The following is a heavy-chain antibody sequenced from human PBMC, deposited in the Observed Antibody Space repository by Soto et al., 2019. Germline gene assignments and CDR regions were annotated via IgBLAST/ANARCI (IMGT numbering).Heavy chain of an antibody. J-gene: IGHJ4*02. Sequence: QVQLVQSGAEVKKPGASVKVSCKASGYTFTSYAMHWVRQAPGQRLEWMGWINAGHGNTKYSQKFQGRVTITRDTSASTAYMELSSLRSEDTAVYYCARGEFLSYDDYWGQGTLVTVSS. V-gene: IGHV1-3*01. CDR1: GYTFTSYA. CDR2: INAGHGNT. D-gene: IGHD3-16*01. CDR3: ARGEFLSYDDY.